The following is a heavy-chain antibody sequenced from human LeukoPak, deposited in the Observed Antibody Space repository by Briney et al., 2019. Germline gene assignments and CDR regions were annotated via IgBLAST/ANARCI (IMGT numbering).Heavy chain of an antibody. CDR1: GGSISSSSYY. CDR2: IYYSGST. Sequence: SETLSLTCTVSGGSISSSSYYWGWIRQPPGKGLERIGSIYYSGSTYYNPSLKSRVTISVDTSKNQFSLKLSSVTAADTAVYYCARVTYYDFWSGYSSNFDHWGQRTLVTVSS. V-gene: IGHV4-39*01. CDR3: ARVTYYDFWSGYSSNFDH. J-gene: IGHJ4*02. D-gene: IGHD3-3*01.